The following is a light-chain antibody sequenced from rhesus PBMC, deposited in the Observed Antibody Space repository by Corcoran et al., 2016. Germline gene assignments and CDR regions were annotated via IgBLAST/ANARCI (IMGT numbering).Light chain of an antibody. CDR3: LRYNSDPLT. Sequence: DIQMTQSPSSLSASVGDRVTITCRASQGISSYLNWYQQKPGKAPKLLINYAKRLESGVPSRFSGSGSGTDFTLTLSSLQPDDFATYYCLRYNSDPLTFGGGTKVEIK. CDR1: QGISSY. V-gene: IGKV1-32*01. J-gene: IGKJ4*01. CDR2: YAK.